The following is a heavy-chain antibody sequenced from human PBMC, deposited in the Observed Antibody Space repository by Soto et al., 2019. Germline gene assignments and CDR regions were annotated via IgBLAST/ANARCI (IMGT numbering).Heavy chain of an antibody. CDR3: ARNYYYGLDV. CDR1: GFTFSSYW. Sequence: EVQMLESGGGLVQPGGSLRLSCAASGFTFSSYWMHWVRQAPGKGLVWVSRSNNDGSSTSYADSVKGRFTICRDNAKNTLYLQINSLRAEDTAVYYCARNYYYGLDVWGRGTTVTVS. V-gene: IGHV3-74*01. J-gene: IGHJ6*02. CDR2: SNNDGSST.